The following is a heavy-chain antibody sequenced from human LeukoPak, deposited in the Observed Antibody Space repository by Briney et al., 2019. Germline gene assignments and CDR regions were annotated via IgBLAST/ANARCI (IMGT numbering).Heavy chain of an antibody. D-gene: IGHD3-22*01. CDR1: GFTFSSYA. V-gene: IGHV3-23*01. Sequence: TGGSLRLSCAASGFTFSSYAMSWVRQAPGKGLEWVSAISGSGGSTYYADSVKGRFTISRDNSKNTLYLQMNSLRAEDTAVYYCAKQPQHYYDSSGYYPYFDYWGQGTLVTVSS. CDR3: AKQPQHYYDSSGYYPYFDY. CDR2: ISGSGGST. J-gene: IGHJ4*02.